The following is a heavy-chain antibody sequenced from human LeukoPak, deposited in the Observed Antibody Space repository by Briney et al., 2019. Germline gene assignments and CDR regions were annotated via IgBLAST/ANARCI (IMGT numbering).Heavy chain of an antibody. J-gene: IGHJ4*02. CDR1: GGSISSGDYY. CDR2: IYYSGST. CDR3: ARYNYYESSGYLFDY. V-gene: IGHV4-31*03. D-gene: IGHD3-22*01. Sequence: SQSLSLTCTVSGGSISSGDYYWSWIRQHPGKGLEWIGFIYYSGSTYYNPSLKSRITISVDTSKNQFSLKLSSVTAADTAVYYCARYNYYESSGYLFDYWGQGTLVTVSA.